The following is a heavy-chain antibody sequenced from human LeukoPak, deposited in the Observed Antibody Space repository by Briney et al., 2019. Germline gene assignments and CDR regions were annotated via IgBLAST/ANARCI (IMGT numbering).Heavy chain of an antibody. J-gene: IGHJ6*02. CDR1: GLTFTSSA. Sequence: SVKVSCKASGLTFTSSAMQWVRQARGQRLEWIGWIVVGSGNTNYAQKFQERVTITRDMSTSTAYMELSSLRSEDTAVYYCAADWVRGWTNYYYYGMDVWGQGTTVTVSS. CDR2: IVVGSGNT. CDR3: AADWVRGWTNYYYYGMDV. D-gene: IGHD6-19*01. V-gene: IGHV1-58*02.